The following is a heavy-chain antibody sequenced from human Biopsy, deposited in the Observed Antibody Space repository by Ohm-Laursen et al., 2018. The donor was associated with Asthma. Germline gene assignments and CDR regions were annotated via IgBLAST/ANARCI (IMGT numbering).Heavy chain of an antibody. CDR3: ARAVDYSHYYGIDV. J-gene: IGHJ6*02. CDR1: GYTFNSAG. CDR2: ISVYNGNT. Sequence: GASVKVSCKTSGYTFNSAGITWVRQAPGQGLEWMGWISVYNGNTKVAQKLQDRVTMITDTSTNTAYMELRSLRSDDTAVYFCARAVDYSHYYGIDVWGQGTTVTVS. D-gene: IGHD3-10*01. V-gene: IGHV1-18*01.